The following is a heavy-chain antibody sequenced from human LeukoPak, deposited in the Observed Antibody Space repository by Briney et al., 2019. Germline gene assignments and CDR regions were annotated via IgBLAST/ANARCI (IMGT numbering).Heavy chain of an antibody. V-gene: IGHV4-59*01. CDR3: ARTWELPYYFDY. CDR1: GGSISSYY. J-gene: IGHJ4*02. D-gene: IGHD1-26*01. CDR2: IYYSGST. Sequence: PSETLSLTCTVSGGSISSYYWSWIRQPPGKGLEWIGYIYYSGSTNYNPSLKSRVTISVDTSKNQFTLKLSSVTAADTAVYYCARTWELPYYFDYWGQGTLVTVSS.